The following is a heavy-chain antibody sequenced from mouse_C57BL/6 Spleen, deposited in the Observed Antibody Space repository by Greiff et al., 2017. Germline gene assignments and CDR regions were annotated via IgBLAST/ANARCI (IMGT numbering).Heavy chain of an antibody. D-gene: IGHD2-3*01. Sequence: VQLQQSGPELVKPGASVTLSCKASGYSFTDYNMNWVKQSNGKSLEWIGVINPNSGTTSYNQKFKGKATLTVDQSSSTAYMQLHSLTSEDSAVYYCARNDGHGFDYWGQGTPVTVSA. CDR2: INPNSGTT. CDR3: ARNDGHGFDY. J-gene: IGHJ2*01. CDR1: GYSFTDYN. V-gene: IGHV1-39*01.